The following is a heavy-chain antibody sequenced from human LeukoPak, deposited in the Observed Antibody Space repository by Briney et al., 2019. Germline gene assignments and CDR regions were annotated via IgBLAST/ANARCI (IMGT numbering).Heavy chain of an antibody. CDR1: GGSFSGYY. CDR2: INHSGST. D-gene: IGHD3-10*01. J-gene: IGHJ4*02. Sequence: SETLSLTCAVYGGSFSGYYWSWIRQPPGKGLEWIGEINHSGSTNYNPSLKSRVTISVDTSKNQFSLKLSSVTAADTAVYYCARHPAMDRHKDFDYWGQGTLVTVSS. CDR3: ARHPAMDRHKDFDY. V-gene: IGHV4-34*01.